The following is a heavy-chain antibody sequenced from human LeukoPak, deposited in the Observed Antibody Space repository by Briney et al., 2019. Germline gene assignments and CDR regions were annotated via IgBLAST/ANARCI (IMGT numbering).Heavy chain of an antibody. D-gene: IGHD6-13*01. CDR1: GGSINNYF. CDR3: FSEEGSSWYPAKNTQPGFDY. J-gene: IGHJ4*02. V-gene: IGHV4-59*01. CDR2: IYYLGST. Sequence: SETLSLTCTVSGGSINNYFWSWIRQPPGKGLEWIGYIYYLGSTNYYPSLKSRLTISVDTSKNQFSLKLNSMTPADTAVYYCFSEEGSSWYPAKNTQPGFDYWGQGTLVTVSS.